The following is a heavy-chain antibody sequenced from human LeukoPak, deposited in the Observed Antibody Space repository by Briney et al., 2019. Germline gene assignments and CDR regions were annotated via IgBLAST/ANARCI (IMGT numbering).Heavy chain of an antibody. D-gene: IGHD2-21*02. V-gene: IGHV3-7*01. CDR1: GFTFSNYW. CDR3: ARDYCAGDCSWAYMDV. J-gene: IGHJ6*03. CDR2: IKVDGSEK. Sequence: GGSLRLSCAASGFTFSNYWMSWVRQAPRKGLEWVANIKVDGSEKHYVDSVNGRFTISRDNAKSSLYLQMNSLRAEDTAVYYCARDYCAGDCSWAYMDVWGKGTTVTVSS.